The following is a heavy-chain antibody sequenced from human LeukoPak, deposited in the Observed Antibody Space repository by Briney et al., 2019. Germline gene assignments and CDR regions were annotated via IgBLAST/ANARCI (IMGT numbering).Heavy chain of an antibody. V-gene: IGHV1-18*01. J-gene: IGHJ6*03. CDR1: GYTFTSYG. Sequence: GASVKVSCKASGYTFTSYGISWVRQASGQGLEWMGWISAYNGNTNYAQKLQGRVTMTTDTSTSTAYMELSSLRSEDTAVYYCARAMYLRRNRYYYYYYYMDVWGKGTTVTVSS. D-gene: IGHD4-17*01. CDR2: ISAYNGNT. CDR3: ARAMYLRRNRYYYYYYYMDV.